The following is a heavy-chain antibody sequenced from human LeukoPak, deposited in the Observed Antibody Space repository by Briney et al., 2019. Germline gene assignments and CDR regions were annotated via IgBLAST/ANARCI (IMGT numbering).Heavy chain of an antibody. V-gene: IGHV4-59*01. CDR3: ARTEQNDFWSGYYFDY. Sequence: SETLSLTCTVSGGSISSYYWSWIRQPPGKGLEWIGYIYYSGSTNYNPSLKSRVTISVDTSKNQFSLKPSSVTAADTAVYYCARTEQNDFWSGYYFDYWGQGTLVTVSS. CDR2: IYYSGST. CDR1: GGSISSYY. J-gene: IGHJ4*02. D-gene: IGHD3-3*01.